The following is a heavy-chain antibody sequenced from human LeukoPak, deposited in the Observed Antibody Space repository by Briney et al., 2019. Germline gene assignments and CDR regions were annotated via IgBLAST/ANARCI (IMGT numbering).Heavy chain of an antibody. V-gene: IGHV1-2*06. CDR3: ATRDPAEGFLQWLPDC. J-gene: IGHJ4*02. CDR2: INPNGGGT. D-gene: IGHD3-3*01. CDR1: GYTFTGYY. Sequence: ASVKVSCEASGYTFTGYYMHWVRQAPGQGLEWMGRINPNGGGTDYAQIFQGRVSMTRDTSISTAYMELSRLRSDDTAVYYCATRDPAEGFLQWLPDCWGQGTLVTVSA.